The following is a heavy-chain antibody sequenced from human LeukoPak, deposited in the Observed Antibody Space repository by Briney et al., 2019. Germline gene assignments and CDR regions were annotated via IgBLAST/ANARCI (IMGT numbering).Heavy chain of an antibody. CDR2: ISSSSSYI. CDR1: GFTFSSYS. J-gene: IGHJ6*04. Sequence: GGSLPLSCAASGFTFSSYSMNWVRQAPGKGLEWVSSISSSSSYIYYADSVKGRFTISRDNAKNSLYLQMNSLRAEDTAVYYCAELGITMIGGVWGKGTTVTISS. CDR3: AELGITMIGGV. D-gene: IGHD3-10*02. V-gene: IGHV3-21*01.